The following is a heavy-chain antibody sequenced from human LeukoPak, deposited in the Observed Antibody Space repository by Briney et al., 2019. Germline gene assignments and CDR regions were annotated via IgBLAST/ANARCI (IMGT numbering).Heavy chain of an antibody. D-gene: IGHD1-1*01. CDR1: GYSFSTNM. CDR3: MGAPGY. CDR2: ILPGGKES. Sequence: PGGSLRLSCVVSGYSFSTNMMTWVRQAPGKGLEWVATILPGGKESYRVESVKGRFTFSRENAKNLLFLQMNSLRVDDTAVYYCMGAPGYWGQGTLATVSS. V-gene: IGHV3-7*01. J-gene: IGHJ4*02.